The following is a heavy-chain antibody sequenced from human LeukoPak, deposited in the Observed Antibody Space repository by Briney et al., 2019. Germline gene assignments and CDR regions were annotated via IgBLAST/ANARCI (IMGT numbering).Heavy chain of an antibody. CDR3: AKTMIVVVTRDYFDY. Sequence: GGSLRLSCAASGFTFSSYEMNWVRQAPGKGLEWVSGISGSGGSTYYADSVKGRFTISRDNPKNTLYLQMNSLRAEDTALYYCAKTMIVVVTRDYFDYWGQGTLVTVSS. CDR2: ISGSGGST. D-gene: IGHD3-22*01. V-gene: IGHV3-23*01. J-gene: IGHJ4*02. CDR1: GFTFSSYE.